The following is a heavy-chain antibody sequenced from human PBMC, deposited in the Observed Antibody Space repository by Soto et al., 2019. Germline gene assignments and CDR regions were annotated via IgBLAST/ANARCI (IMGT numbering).Heavy chain of an antibody. CDR3: AKLSLYYGSGSYYNSGFDP. J-gene: IGHJ5*02. CDR1: GFTFSNYA. D-gene: IGHD3-10*01. Sequence: HPGGSLRLCCAASGFTFSNYAMSWVRQAPGKGLEWVSAISGSGGSTYYADSVKGRFTISRDNSKNTLYLQMNSLRAEDTAVYYCAKLSLYYGSGSYYNSGFDPWGQGTLVTVSS. CDR2: ISGSGGST. V-gene: IGHV3-23*01.